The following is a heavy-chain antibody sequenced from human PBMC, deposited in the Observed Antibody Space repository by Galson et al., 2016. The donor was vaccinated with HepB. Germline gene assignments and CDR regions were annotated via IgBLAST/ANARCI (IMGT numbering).Heavy chain of an antibody. CDR3: ARDRTTGTTKECDP. CDR2: IKLDGSEQ. Sequence: LRHCCAASGVIFSQPGMSWFRQAPGKGLEWVAKIKLDGSEQYEVDAVEGRFTVSRDNAKNSLCLQMNSLRADDTAVYYCARDRTTGTTKECDPWGQGTLVTVSS. V-gene: IGHV3-7*01. D-gene: IGHD1-1*01. J-gene: IGHJ5*02. CDR1: GVIFSQPG.